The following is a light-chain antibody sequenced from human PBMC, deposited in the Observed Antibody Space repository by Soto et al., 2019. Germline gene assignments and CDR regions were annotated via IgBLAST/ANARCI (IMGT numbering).Light chain of an antibody. V-gene: IGLV1-44*01. CDR1: SSNIGTNT. CDR3: SAWDDRVRGVV. J-gene: IGLJ2*01. CDR2: GFH. Sequence: QSVLTQAPSASGTPGQTVVISCYGSSSNIGTNTENWYQQVPGSAPRLLISGFHLRPSVVPDRFSTSKSGTSASLTIHGLQSGDEATYYCSAWDDRVRGVVFGGGTQLTVL.